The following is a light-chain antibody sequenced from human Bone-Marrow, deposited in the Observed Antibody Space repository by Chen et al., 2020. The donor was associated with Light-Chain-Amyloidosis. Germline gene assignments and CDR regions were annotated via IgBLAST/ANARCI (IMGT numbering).Light chain of an antibody. CDR2: RDT. Sequence: SYALTQPPSVSVSPGQTARITCAGDDLPTKYAYWYQQKPGQAPVLVIHRDTERPSGISERFSGSSSGTTATLTISGVQAEDEADYHCQSADSSGTYEVIFGRGTKLTV. CDR1: DLPTKY. V-gene: IGLV3-25*03. J-gene: IGLJ2*01. CDR3: QSADSSGTYEVI.